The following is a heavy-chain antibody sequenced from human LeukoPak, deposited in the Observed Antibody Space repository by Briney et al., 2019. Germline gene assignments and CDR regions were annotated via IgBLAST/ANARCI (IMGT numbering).Heavy chain of an antibody. CDR2: ISCSGGST. D-gene: IGHD2-2*01. CDR1: GFTFSSYG. J-gene: IGHJ5*02. CDR3: AKDRAIVPFDP. V-gene: IGHV3-23*01. Sequence: GGSLRLSCAASGFTFSSYGMSRVRQAPGKGLEWVSAISCSGGSTYYADSVKGRFTISRDNSKNTLYLQMNSLSAEDTAVYYCAKDRAIVPFDPWGQGTLVTVSS.